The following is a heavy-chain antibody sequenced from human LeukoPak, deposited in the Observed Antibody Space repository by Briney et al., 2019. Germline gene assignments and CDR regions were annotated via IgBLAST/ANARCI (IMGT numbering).Heavy chain of an antibody. Sequence: GESLKISCKGSGYSFTTHWIAWVRQMPGKGLEWVGIIYPEDSHTTYSPSFQGQVTISADKSINTAYLQWRSLKASDTAMYYCARQGRTTSPGYNREFDYWGQGTLVTVSS. CDR1: GYSFTTHW. J-gene: IGHJ4*02. CDR2: IYPEDSHT. CDR3: ARQGRTTSPGYNREFDY. D-gene: IGHD1-14*01. V-gene: IGHV5-51*01.